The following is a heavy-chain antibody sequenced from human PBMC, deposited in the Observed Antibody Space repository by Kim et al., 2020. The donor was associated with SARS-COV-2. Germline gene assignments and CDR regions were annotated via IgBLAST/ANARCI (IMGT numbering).Heavy chain of an antibody. J-gene: IGHJ1*01. Sequence: SETLSLTCTVSGGSISSSGYYWGWIRQPPGKGLEWIGSIYYSGSTYYNPSLKSRVTISVDTSKNQFSLKLSSVTAADTAVYYCASISSSWYPEYFQHWGQGTLVTVPS. CDR3: ASISSSWYPEYFQH. D-gene: IGHD6-13*01. CDR2: IYYSGST. V-gene: IGHV4-39*07. CDR1: GGSISSSGYY.